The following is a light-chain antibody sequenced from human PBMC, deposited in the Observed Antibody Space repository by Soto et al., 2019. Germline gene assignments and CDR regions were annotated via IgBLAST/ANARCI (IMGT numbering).Light chain of an antibody. CDR1: QGISSY. CDR2: AAS. J-gene: IGKJ1*01. Sequence: AIRMTQSPSSFSASTGDRVTITCRASQGISSYLAWYQQKPGKAPKLLIYAASTLQSGVPSRFSGSGSATDFPLTISCLQSEDFATYYCQQYYSYPLTFGQGTKVELK. CDR3: QQYYSYPLT. V-gene: IGKV1-8*01.